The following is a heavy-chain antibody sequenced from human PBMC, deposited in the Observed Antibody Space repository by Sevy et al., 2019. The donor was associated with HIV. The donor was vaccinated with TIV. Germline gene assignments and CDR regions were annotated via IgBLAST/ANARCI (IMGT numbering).Heavy chain of an antibody. CDR3: AKSRGYDVHFNGMDV. J-gene: IGHJ6*02. Sequence: GGCLRLSCTASEFTFSNYAMTWVRQAPGRGLEWLSGISGSGDATYYADSVKGRFTISRDNSKNTLYLRMNSLRAEDPALPSCAKSRGYDVHFNGMDVWGQGTTVTVSS. D-gene: IGHD5-12*01. CDR2: ISGSGDAT. CDR1: EFTFSNYA. V-gene: IGHV3-23*01.